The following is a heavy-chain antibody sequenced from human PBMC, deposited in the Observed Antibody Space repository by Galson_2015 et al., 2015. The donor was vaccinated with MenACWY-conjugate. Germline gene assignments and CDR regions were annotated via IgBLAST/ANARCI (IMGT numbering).Heavy chain of an antibody. D-gene: IGHD3-22*01. CDR2: ISAYSGNT. CDR3: ARERFYSDSSSYGRLWDV. Sequence: QSGAEVKKPGASVKVSCKASGYTFTSYGISWVRQAPGQGLEWMGWISAYSGNTNYAQNLQGRVTMTTDTSTNTAYMELRSLRFDDTAVYYCARERFYSDSSSYGRLWDVWGQGTTVTVSS. CDR1: GYTFTSYG. V-gene: IGHV1-18*01. J-gene: IGHJ6*02.